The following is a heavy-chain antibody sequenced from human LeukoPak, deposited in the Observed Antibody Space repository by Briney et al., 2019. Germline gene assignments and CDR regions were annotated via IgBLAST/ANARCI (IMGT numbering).Heavy chain of an antibody. CDR3: ARDRYGDGFAHLDY. V-gene: IGHV1-2*02. J-gene: IGHJ4*02. Sequence: ASVKVSCKASGYTFTGYYMHWVRQAPGQGLEWKGWITPSGGTNYPQKFQGRVAIAWDTSITTAYMDLSRLTSDDTAVYYCARDRYGDGFAHLDYWGQGALVTVSS. D-gene: IGHD5-24*01. CDR1: GYTFTGYY. CDR2: ITPSGGT.